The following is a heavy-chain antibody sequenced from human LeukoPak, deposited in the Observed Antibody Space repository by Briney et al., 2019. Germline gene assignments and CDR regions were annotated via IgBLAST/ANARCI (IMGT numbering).Heavy chain of an antibody. V-gene: IGHV4-34*01. J-gene: IGHJ4*02. CDR3: ARGLNRDILTGYPYFDY. Sequence: SETLSLTCAVYGVSFSGYYWSWIRQPPGKGLEWIGEINHSGSTNYNPSLKSRVTISVDTSKNQFSLKLSSVTAADTAVYYCARGLNRDILTGYPYFDYWGQGTLVTVSS. CDR1: GVSFSGYY. D-gene: IGHD3-9*01. CDR2: INHSGST.